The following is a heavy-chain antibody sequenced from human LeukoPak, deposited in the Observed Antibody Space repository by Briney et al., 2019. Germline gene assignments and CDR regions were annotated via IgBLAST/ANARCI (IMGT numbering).Heavy chain of an antibody. V-gene: IGHV1-2*02. CDR3: ARDHIAARPTFSAQY. D-gene: IGHD6-6*01. CDR1: GYTFTGYY. J-gene: IGHJ4*02. Sequence: GASVKVSCKSSGYTFTGYYMHWVRQAPGQGLEWMGWINPNSGGTNYAQKFQGRVTMTRDTSISTAYMELSRLRSDDTAVYYCARDHIAARPTFSAQYWGQGTLVTVSS. CDR2: INPNSGGT.